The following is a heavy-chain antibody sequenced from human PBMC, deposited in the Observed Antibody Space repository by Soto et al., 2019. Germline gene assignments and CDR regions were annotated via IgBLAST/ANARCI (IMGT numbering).Heavy chain of an antibody. D-gene: IGHD3-3*01. Sequence: PGGSLRLCCAASGFTLSTNAMSWVRQAPGMGLEFVSLISGSGNTIYYADSVKGRFTISRDNSKNTVSLQMNSLRAEDTAVYYCAKVGYDTYGYYLRSLDYWGQGTLVTVSS. CDR3: AKVGYDTYGYYLRSLDY. J-gene: IGHJ4*02. V-gene: IGHV3-23*01. CDR1: GFTLSTNA. CDR2: ISGSGNTI.